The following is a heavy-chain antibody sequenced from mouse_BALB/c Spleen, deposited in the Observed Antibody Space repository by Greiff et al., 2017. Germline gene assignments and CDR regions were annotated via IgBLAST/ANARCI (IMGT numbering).Heavy chain of an antibody. CDR3: ARVFYDFYAMDY. CDR2: ISDGGSYT. CDR1: GFTFSDYY. V-gene: IGHV5-4*02. Sequence: EVNVVESGGGLVKPGGSLKLSCAASGFTFSDYYMYWVRQTPEKRLEWVATISDGGSYTYYPDSVKGRFTISRDNAKNNLYLQMSSLKSEDTAMYYCARVFYDFYAMDYWGQGTSVTVSS. J-gene: IGHJ4*01. D-gene: IGHD2-1*01.